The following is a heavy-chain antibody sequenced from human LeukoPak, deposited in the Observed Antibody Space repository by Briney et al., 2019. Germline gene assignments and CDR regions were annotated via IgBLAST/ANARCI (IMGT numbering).Heavy chain of an antibody. V-gene: IGHV3-30-3*01. CDR1: GFTFSNYA. CDR2: ISYDGSNK. Sequence: GGSLRLSCAASGFTFSNYAMHWVRQAPGKGLEWVALISYDGSNKYYADSVKGRFTISRDNSKYTLYLQMNSLRGEDTAVYYCARDHYYGSGSYRFDYWGQGTLVTVSS. J-gene: IGHJ4*02. D-gene: IGHD3-10*01. CDR3: ARDHYYGSGSYRFDY.